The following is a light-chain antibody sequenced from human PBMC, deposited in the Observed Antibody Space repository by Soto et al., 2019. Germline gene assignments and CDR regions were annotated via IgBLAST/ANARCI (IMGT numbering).Light chain of an antibody. Sequence: DIPMTQSPSTLSASLGVRVTITCRASQSISSWLAWYQQKPGKAPKLLIYKASSLESGVPSRFSGSGSGTEFTLTISSLQPDDFATYYCQQYKSYSLTFGGGTKVDIK. J-gene: IGKJ4*01. CDR2: KAS. V-gene: IGKV1-5*03. CDR1: QSISSW. CDR3: QQYKSYSLT.